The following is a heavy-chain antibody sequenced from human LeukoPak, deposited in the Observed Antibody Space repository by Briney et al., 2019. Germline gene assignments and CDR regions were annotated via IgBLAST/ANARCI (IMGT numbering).Heavy chain of an antibody. CDR2: INSKTDGGTT. CDR3: TTGLDWFDP. Sequence: KPGGSLRLSCAASGFTFSNAWMSWVRHAPGKGLEWVGRINSKTDGGTTDYAAPVKGRFTISRDDSKNTLYLQMNSLKTEDTAVYYCTTGLDWFDPWGQGTLVTVSS. CDR1: GFTFSNAW. D-gene: IGHD5-12*01. V-gene: IGHV3-15*01. J-gene: IGHJ5*02.